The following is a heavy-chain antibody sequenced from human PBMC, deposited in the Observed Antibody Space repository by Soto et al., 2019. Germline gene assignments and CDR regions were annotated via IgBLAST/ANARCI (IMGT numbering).Heavy chain of an antibody. CDR2: ISGSGSTI. CDR3: ARDCSSSSCYGSFQH. Sequence: GGSLRLSCAASGFTFSDYYMSWIRQAPGKGLEWVSHISGSGSTIYFADSVKGRFTISRDNAKNSLYLQMNSLRAEDTAVYYCARDCSSSSCYGSFQHWGQGTRVTVSS. D-gene: IGHD2-2*01. J-gene: IGHJ1*01. CDR1: GFTFSDYY. V-gene: IGHV3-11*01.